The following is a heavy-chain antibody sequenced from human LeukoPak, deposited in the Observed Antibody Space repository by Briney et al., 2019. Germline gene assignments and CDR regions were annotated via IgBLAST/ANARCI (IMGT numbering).Heavy chain of an antibody. V-gene: IGHV3-48*01. Sequence: PGGSLRLSCAASGFTFSSYSMNWVRQAPGKGLEWVSYISSSSSTIYYADSAKGRFTISRDNAKNSLYLQMNRLRAEDTAVYYCAREGSNIDYWGQGTLVTVSS. J-gene: IGHJ4*02. CDR1: GFTFSSYS. CDR3: AREGSNIDY. D-gene: IGHD4-11*01. CDR2: ISSSSSTI.